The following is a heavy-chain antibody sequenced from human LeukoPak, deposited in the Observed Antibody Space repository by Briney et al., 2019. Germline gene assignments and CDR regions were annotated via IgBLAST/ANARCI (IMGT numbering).Heavy chain of an antibody. Sequence: GGSLRLSCAASGFTFSSYGMHCVRQAPGKGLEWVAFIRYDGSNKYYADSVKGRFTISRDNSKNTLYLQMNSLRAEDTAVYYCAKVGLLWFGELFAYWGQGTLVTVSS. V-gene: IGHV3-30*02. CDR3: AKVGLLWFGELFAY. CDR2: IRYDGSNK. CDR1: GFTFSSYG. J-gene: IGHJ4*02. D-gene: IGHD3-10*01.